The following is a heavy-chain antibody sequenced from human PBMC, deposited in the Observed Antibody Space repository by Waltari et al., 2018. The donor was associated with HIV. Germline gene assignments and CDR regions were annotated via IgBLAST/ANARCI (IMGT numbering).Heavy chain of an antibody. Sequence: QVHLEQSAAEVKKPGSSVKVSCKASGYSFHDFYIHWVRKTPGQGPEWMGYINPRTGGTNYALKFQDRVTLTTETSISTAYLQLRRLQIDDTATYFCARGGWIQLWLFVWGRGTRVTVSS. CDR3: ARGGWIQLWLFV. V-gene: IGHV1-2*02. J-gene: IGHJ2*01. CDR1: GYSFHDFY. CDR2: INPRTGGT. D-gene: IGHD5-18*01.